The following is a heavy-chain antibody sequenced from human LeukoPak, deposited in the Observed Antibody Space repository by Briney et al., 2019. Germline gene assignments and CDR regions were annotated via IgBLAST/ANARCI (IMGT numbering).Heavy chain of an antibody. CDR1: GFAFSSYG. J-gene: IGHJ4*02. D-gene: IGHD3-10*01. Sequence: PGGSLRLSCAASGFAFSSYGRHWVRQAPGKGLEWVAFIRYDGSDKYYADSVKGRITISRDNSKNTVYVQMNSLRAEDTAVYYCAPGGSGTYSWGQGTLVTVSS. V-gene: IGHV3-30*02. CDR3: APGGSGTYS. CDR2: IRYDGSDK.